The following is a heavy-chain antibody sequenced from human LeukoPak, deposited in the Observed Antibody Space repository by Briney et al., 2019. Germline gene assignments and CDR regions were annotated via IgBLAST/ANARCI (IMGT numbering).Heavy chain of an antibody. D-gene: IGHD6-19*01. V-gene: IGHV1-8*01. CDR1: GYTFTSYD. J-gene: IGHJ4*02. CDR3: ARDKHSSGWYYFDY. Sequence: GASVKVSCKASGYTFTSYDINWVRQATGQGLEWMGWMNPNSGNTGYAQKFQGRVTMTRNTSISTAYMELSSLRPEDTAVYYCARDKHSSGWYYFDYWGQGTLVTVSS. CDR2: MNPNSGNT.